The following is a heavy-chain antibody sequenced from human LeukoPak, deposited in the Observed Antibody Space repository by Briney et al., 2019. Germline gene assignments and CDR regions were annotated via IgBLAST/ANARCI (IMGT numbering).Heavy chain of an antibody. Sequence: SETLSLTCAVYGGSFSGYYWSWIRQPPGKGLEWIGEINHSGSTNYNPSLKSRVTISVDTSKNQFSLKLSSVTAADTAVYYCARGLITYYYGSGATPGYWGQATLVTVSS. J-gene: IGHJ4*02. V-gene: IGHV4-34*01. CDR2: INHSGST. CDR1: GGSFSGYY. D-gene: IGHD3-10*01. CDR3: ARGLITYYYGSGATPGY.